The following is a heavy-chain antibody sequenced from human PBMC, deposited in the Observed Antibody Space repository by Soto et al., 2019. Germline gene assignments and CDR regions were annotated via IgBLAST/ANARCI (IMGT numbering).Heavy chain of an antibody. CDR3: AREVKKRSSYYYYNYYYYGMDV. V-gene: IGHV1-18*04. D-gene: IGHD3-22*01. J-gene: IGHJ6*02. CDR1: GYTFTSYG. CDR2: ISAYNGNT. Sequence: ASVKVSCKASGYTFTSYGISWVRQAPGQGLEWMGWISAYNGNTNYAQKLQGRVTMTTDTSTSTAYMELRSLRSDDTAVYYCAREVKKRSSYYYYNYYYYGMDVWVQGTTVTVSS.